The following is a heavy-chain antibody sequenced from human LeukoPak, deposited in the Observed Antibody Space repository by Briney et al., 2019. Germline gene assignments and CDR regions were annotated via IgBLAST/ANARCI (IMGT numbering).Heavy chain of an antibody. CDR2: IYRGETA. Sequence: SETLSLTCSVSGGSINNYWWSWIQQPPGKGLEWIGYIYRGETANYNPSLKSRVTLSVDTSKNQISLKLNSVTAADTAVYYCARHEVGYCSGGSCYSDWFDPWGQGTLVTVSS. CDR1: GGSINNYW. CDR3: ARHEVGYCSGGSCYSDWFDP. V-gene: IGHV4-4*09. J-gene: IGHJ5*02. D-gene: IGHD2-15*01.